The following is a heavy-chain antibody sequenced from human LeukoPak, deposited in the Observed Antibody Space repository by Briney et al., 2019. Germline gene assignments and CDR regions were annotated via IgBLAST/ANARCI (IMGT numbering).Heavy chain of an antibody. CDR2: IIPIQGIA. CDR3: ARDGGTSAYYLYYFDY. Sequence: GASVKVSCKASGGTFSSYAINWVRQAPGQGLEWMGRIIPIQGIANYAQKFQGRVTITADKSTSTVHMELSSLRSEDTAVYYCARDGGTSAYYLYYFDYWGQGTLVTASS. V-gene: IGHV1-69*04. J-gene: IGHJ4*02. D-gene: IGHD3-22*01. CDR1: GGTFSSYA.